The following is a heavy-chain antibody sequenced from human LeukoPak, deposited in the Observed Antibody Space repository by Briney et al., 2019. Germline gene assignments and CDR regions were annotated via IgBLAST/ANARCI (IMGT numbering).Heavy chain of an antibody. Sequence: PGGSLRLSCAASGFTFSTYNMNWVRQAPGKGLEWVSYISSSGSSIYYADSVKGRFTISRDNAKNSVFLQMTSLRPEDTAVYYCARGEYHQDGIGSNRFDNWGQGALVTVSS. CDR1: GFTFSTYN. J-gene: IGHJ4*02. CDR2: ISSSGSSI. V-gene: IGHV3-48*01. D-gene: IGHD5-24*01. CDR3: ARGEYHQDGIGSNRFDN.